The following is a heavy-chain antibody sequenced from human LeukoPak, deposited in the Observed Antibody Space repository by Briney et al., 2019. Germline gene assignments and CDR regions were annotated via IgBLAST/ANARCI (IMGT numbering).Heavy chain of an antibody. CDR1: GYTFTSYA. V-gene: IGHV1-18*01. J-gene: IGHJ4*02. Sequence: ASVKVSCKASGYTFTSYAISWVRQAPGQGLEWMGWISSYNGETNYAQKLQGRVTMTADTSTSTAYMDLRSLRSDDTAVYYCARAGYSSSNGLVVPDYWGQGTLVTVSS. CDR2: ISSYNGET. D-gene: IGHD6-13*01. CDR3: ARAGYSSSNGLVVPDY.